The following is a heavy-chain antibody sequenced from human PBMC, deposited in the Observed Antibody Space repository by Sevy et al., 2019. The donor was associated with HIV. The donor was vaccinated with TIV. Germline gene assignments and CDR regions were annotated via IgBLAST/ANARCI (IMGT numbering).Heavy chain of an antibody. Sequence: GGSLRLSCAASGFTFSSYAMHWVRQAPGKGLEWVAVISYDGSNKYYADSVKGRFTISRDNSKNTLYLQMNSLRAEDTAVYYCARDFRAANRRYYYYGMDVWGHGTTVTVSS. CDR1: GFTFSSYA. V-gene: IGHV3-30-3*01. J-gene: IGHJ6*02. CDR2: ISYDGSNK. CDR3: ARDFRAANRRYYYYGMDV. D-gene: IGHD6-13*01.